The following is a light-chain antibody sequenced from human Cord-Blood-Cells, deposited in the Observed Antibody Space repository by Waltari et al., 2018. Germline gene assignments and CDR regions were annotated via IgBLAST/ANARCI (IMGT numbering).Light chain of an antibody. CDR3: QQYNNWPPIT. CDR2: GAS. J-gene: IGKJ5*01. Sequence: EIVMTQSSTTLSVSPGERATLSCRGSQSVSSNLAWYQQKPGQAPRLLIYGASTRATGIPARFSGSGSWREFTLTISSLQSEDFAVYYCQQYNNWPPITFGQGTRLEIK. CDR1: QSVSSN. V-gene: IGKV3-15*01.